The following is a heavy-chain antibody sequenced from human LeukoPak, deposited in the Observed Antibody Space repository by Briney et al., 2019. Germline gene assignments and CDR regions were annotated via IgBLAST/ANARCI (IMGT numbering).Heavy chain of an antibody. D-gene: IGHD3-16*02. CDR1: GFTVSSNY. J-gene: IGHJ5*02. CDR2: IYAGGSA. CDR3: ARSSSYTRFLFDP. V-gene: IGHV3-53*01. Sequence: PGGSLRLSCAASGFTVSSNYMSWVRQAPGKGLEWVSVIYAGGSAYYADSLKGRFTISRDNSNNTLYLQMNSLRAEDTAVYYCARSSSYTRFLFDPWGQGTLVTVSS.